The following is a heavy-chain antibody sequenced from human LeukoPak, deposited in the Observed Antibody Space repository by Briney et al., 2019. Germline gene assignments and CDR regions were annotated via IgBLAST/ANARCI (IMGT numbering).Heavy chain of an antibody. Sequence: GGSLRLSCAASGFIFSSYEMNWVRQAPGKGLEWVSYISSHGSTIYYADSVQGRFTISRDNAKNSLYLQMNSLRAEDTAVYYCARSPSFKGWFDPWGQGTLVTVSS. CDR1: GFIFSSYE. D-gene: IGHD3-3*02. CDR3: ARSPSFKGWFDP. J-gene: IGHJ5*02. V-gene: IGHV3-48*03. CDR2: ISSHGSTI.